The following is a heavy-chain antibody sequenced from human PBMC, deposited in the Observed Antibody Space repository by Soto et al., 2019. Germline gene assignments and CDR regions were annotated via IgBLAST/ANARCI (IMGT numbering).Heavy chain of an antibody. D-gene: IGHD3-16*01. CDR1: GFTFSSYW. Sequence: GGSLRLSCAASGFTFSSYWMQWVRQSPGKGPVWVSRINSDGSSTTYAESVKGRFSVSRDNAKNTLYLQVDSLKTEDTAVYFCARDDRDYVWGSFRYFDSWGQGTQVTVSS. J-gene: IGHJ4*02. CDR3: ARDDRDYVWGSFRYFDS. V-gene: IGHV3-74*01. CDR2: INSDGSST.